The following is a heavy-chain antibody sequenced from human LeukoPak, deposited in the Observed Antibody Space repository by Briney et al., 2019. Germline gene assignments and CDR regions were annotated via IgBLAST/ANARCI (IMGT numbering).Heavy chain of an antibody. CDR2: INSDGSST. Sequence: GGCLRLSCAASGFTFSSYWMHWVRQAPGKGLVWGSRINSDGSSTSNADSVKGRFTISRDNAKNTLWLQMNSLRAEDTAVYYCARVVVGSPPRAFDIWGQGTMVTVSS. J-gene: IGHJ3*02. V-gene: IGHV3-74*01. D-gene: IGHD2-15*01. CDR1: GFTFSSYW. CDR3: ARVVVGSPPRAFDI.